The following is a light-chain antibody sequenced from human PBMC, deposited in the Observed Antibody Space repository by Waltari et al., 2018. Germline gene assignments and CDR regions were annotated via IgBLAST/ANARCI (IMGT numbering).Light chain of an antibody. CDR3: GSYAGNDLVI. CDR2: EVT. V-gene: IGLV2-14*01. J-gene: IGLJ2*01. CDR1: NSDVGSYNY. Sequence: QSALTQPASVSGSPGQSITISCTGTNSDVGSYNYVSWYQQHPGKAPKLMIYEVTNRPSVLSNRFSCSKSGNTASLTITELQAEDEADYYCGSYAGNDLVIFGGGTKLTVL.